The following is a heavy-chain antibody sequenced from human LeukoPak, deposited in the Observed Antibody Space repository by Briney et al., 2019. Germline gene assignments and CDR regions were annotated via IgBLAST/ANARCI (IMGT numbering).Heavy chain of an antibody. CDR2: IHYSGST. CDR1: GGSISSYY. D-gene: IGHD6-13*01. CDR3: ARHLADGSSWYERPFDF. Sequence: SETLSLTCTVSGGSISSYYWSWIRQPPRKGLEWIGYIHYSGSTSYSPSLRSRLTVSVDTSKNQFSLKLTSVTAADAAVYYCARHLADGSSWYERPFDFWGQGTLVTVSS. J-gene: IGHJ4*02. V-gene: IGHV4-59*08.